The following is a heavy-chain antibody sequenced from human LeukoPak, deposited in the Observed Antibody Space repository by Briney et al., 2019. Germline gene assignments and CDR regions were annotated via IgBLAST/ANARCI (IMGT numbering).Heavy chain of an antibody. CDR2: IYSGGFT. Sequence: GGSLRLSCAASGFTVSSSYMSWVRQAPGKGLEWVSVIYSGGFTDYADSVKGRITISRDNSKNTLYLQMNSLRAEDTAVYYCARILALWNAIDFWGQGALVTVSS. D-gene: IGHD1-1*01. CDR3: ARILALWNAIDF. CDR1: GFTVSSSY. J-gene: IGHJ4*02. V-gene: IGHV3-53*01.